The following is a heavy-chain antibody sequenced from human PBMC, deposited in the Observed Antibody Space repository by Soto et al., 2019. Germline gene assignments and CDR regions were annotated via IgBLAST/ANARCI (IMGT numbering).Heavy chain of an antibody. D-gene: IGHD4-17*01. J-gene: IGHJ4*02. CDR2: INPGNGYT. Sequence: RQAPGQGLEWMGWINPGNGYTKYSQKFQGRVTITRDTSANTAYMELSGLTSEDTAVFYCARETYGDYVYWGQGTLVTVSA. CDR3: ARETYGDYVY. V-gene: IGHV1-3*01.